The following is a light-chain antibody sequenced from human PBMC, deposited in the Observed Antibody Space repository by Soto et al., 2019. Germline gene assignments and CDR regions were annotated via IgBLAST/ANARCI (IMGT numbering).Light chain of an antibody. CDR1: QSVSNSF. CDR2: GAS. Sequence: EIVFTQSPCTLSLSPGERATLSCRASQSVSNSFLSWFQQIPGQAPRLLIYGASMRATGIPDRFSGSGSGTDFTLTISRLEPEDFAVYYCQQCGSSSTFGQGTRLEI. V-gene: IGKV3-20*01. CDR3: QQCGSSST. J-gene: IGKJ5*01.